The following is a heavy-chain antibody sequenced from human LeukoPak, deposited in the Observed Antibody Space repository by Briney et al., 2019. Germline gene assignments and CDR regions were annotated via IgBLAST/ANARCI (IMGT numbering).Heavy chain of an antibody. CDR2: ISSSSSYI. Sequence: PGGSLRLSCAASGFTFSSYSMNWVRQAPGKGLEWVSSISSSSSYIYYADSVKGRFTISRDNAKNSLYLQMNSLRAEDTAVYYCARVGRGSGYYDYWGQGTLVTVSS. D-gene: IGHD3-22*01. CDR1: GFTFSSYS. J-gene: IGHJ4*02. CDR3: ARVGRGSGYYDY. V-gene: IGHV3-21*01.